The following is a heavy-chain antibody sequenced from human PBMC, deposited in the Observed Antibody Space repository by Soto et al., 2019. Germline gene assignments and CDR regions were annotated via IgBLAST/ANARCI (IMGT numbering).Heavy chain of an antibody. V-gene: IGHV3-23*01. CDR2: ISGSGGST. CDR3: AKDRTPSIAARPRTFDI. CDR1: GFTFSSYA. J-gene: IGHJ3*02. D-gene: IGHD6-6*01. Sequence: EVQLLESGGGLVQPGGSLRLSCAASGFTFSSYAMSWVRQAPGKGLEWVSAISGSGGSTYYADSVKGRITISKDNSKHPLYLQMNSLRAEDTAVYYCAKDRTPSIAARPRTFDIWGQGTMVTVSS.